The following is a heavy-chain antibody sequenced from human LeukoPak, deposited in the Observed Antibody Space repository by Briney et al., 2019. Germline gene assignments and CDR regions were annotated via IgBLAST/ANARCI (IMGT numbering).Heavy chain of an antibody. J-gene: IGHJ6*04. D-gene: IGHD2-2*01. Sequence: ASVKVSCKDSGGTFSSYAISWVRQAPGQGLEWMGGIIPIFGTANYAQKFQGRVTITADESTSTAYMERSSLRSEDTAVYYCARERLGYCSSTSCYGYYYYGMDVWGKGTTVTVSS. CDR2: IIPIFGTA. CDR3: ARERLGYCSSTSCYGYYYYGMDV. CDR1: GGTFSSYA. V-gene: IGHV1-69*01.